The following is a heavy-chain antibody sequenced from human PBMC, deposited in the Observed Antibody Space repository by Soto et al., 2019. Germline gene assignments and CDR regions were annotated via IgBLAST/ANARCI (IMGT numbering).Heavy chain of an antibody. J-gene: IGHJ4*02. CDR1: GFSLSNARMG. V-gene: IGHV2-26*01. CDR2: IFSNDEK. Sequence: QVTLKESGPVLVKPTETLTLTCTVSGFSLSNARMGVSWIRQPPGKALEWLAHIFSNDEKSYSPSLKSRLTISKDTSKSQVVLTMTNMDPVDTATYYCARAGSPSRGYYFDYWGQGTLVTVSS. D-gene: IGHD3-10*01. CDR3: ARAGSPSRGYYFDY.